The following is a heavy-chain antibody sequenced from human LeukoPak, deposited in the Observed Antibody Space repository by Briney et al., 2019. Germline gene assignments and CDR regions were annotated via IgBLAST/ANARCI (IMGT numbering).Heavy chain of an antibody. D-gene: IGHD1-1*01. CDR1: GGSFSGYY. CDR3: AKGHGYYAFDI. J-gene: IGHJ3*02. V-gene: IGHV4-34*01. CDR2: INHRGST. Sequence: SETLSLTCAVYGGSFSGYYWSWIRQPPGKGLEWIGEINHRGSTNYNPSLKSRVTISVDTSKNQFSLKLSSVTAADTAVYYCAKGHGYYAFDIWGQGTMVTVSS.